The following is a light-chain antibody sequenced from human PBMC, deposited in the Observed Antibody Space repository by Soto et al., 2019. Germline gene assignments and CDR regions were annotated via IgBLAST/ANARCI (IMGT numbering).Light chain of an antibody. CDR3: LLSYSGAQV. CDR2: DAS. CDR1: TGTVTSGHY. Sequence: QAVVTQEPSLTVSPGGTVTLTCGSSTGTVTSGHYPYWFQQKPGQAPKTLIYDASTKHSWTPARFSGSLLGGKAALTLSGAQPEDEAYYYFLLSYSGAQVFGGGTKLTVL. V-gene: IGLV7-46*01. J-gene: IGLJ2*01.